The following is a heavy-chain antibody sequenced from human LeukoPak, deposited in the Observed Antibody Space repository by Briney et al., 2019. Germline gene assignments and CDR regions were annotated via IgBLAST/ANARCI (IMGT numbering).Heavy chain of an antibody. Sequence: GASVKVSCKASGYTFTSYDINWVRQATGQGLEWMGWMNPNSGNTGYAQKFQGRVTMTRNTSISTAYMELSSLRSEDTAVYYCARGITGGRYFDWLSSPIAEGMDVWGQGTTVTVSS. CDR2: MNPNSGNT. V-gene: IGHV1-8*01. J-gene: IGHJ6*02. D-gene: IGHD3-9*01. CDR3: ARGITGGRYFDWLSSPIAEGMDV. CDR1: GYTFTSYD.